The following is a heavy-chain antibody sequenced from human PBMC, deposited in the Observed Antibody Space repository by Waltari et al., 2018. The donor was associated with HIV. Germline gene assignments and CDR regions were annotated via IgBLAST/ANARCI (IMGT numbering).Heavy chain of an antibody. Sequence: EVLLVESGGGLVQPGGSLRLSCTASGFMFPSYWMSWVRQAPGRGLEGVGNIKQKGREKYYVDSGKGRFTISRDNANNSLYLKMNSLRAEDTAMYYGATSRTFDYWGQGTLVTVSS. CDR1: GFMFPSYW. D-gene: IGHD2-2*01. J-gene: IGHJ4*02. CDR3: ATSRTFDY. V-gene: IGHV3-7*01. CDR2: IKQKGREK.